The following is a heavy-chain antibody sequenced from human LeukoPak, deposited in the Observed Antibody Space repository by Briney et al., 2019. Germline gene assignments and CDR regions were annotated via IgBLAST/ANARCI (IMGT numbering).Heavy chain of an antibody. Sequence: GASVKVSCKASGYTFTGYYMHWGRQAPGQGLEWMGWINPNSGDTNYAQKFQGRVTMTRDTSISTAYMELSRLRSDDTAVYYCARVGPSGYYYYYINVWGKGTTVTVSS. CDR1: GYTFTGYY. CDR3: ARVGPSGYYYYYINV. D-gene: IGHD3-10*01. CDR2: INPNSGDT. V-gene: IGHV1-2*02. J-gene: IGHJ6*03.